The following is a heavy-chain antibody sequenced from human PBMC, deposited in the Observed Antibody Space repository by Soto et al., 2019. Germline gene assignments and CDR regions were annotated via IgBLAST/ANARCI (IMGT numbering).Heavy chain of an antibody. Sequence: PGGSLRLSCAASGFSFGSYALSWVRQAPGKGLEWVSTISGSDGKTFYADSVKGRFSISRDTSQSTLYLQMNSLRADDTAMYYCARWSFVDSWGQGTRVTVSS. CDR1: GFSFGSYA. CDR3: ARWSFVDS. J-gene: IGHJ1*01. D-gene: IGHD3-10*01. CDR2: ISGSDGKT. V-gene: IGHV3-23*01.